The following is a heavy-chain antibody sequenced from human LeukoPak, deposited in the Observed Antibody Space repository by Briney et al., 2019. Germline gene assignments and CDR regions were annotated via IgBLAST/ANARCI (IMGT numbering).Heavy chain of an antibody. J-gene: IGHJ3*02. CDR1: GGTFSSYA. CDR2: IIPIFGTA. D-gene: IGHD1-26*01. V-gene: IGHV1-69*06. Sequence: SVKVSCKASGGTFSSYAISWVRQAPGQGLEWMGGIIPIFGTANYAQKFQGRVTITADKSTSTASMELSSLRSEDTAVYYCARVGYSSMAFDIWGQGTMVTVSS. CDR3: ARVGYSSMAFDI.